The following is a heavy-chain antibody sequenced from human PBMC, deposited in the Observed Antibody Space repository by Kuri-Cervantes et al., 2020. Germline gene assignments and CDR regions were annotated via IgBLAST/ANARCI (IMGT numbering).Heavy chain of an antibody. CDR3: AGKSYRPGETDY. CDR1: GGTISSSRYY. CDR2: IYYSGST. D-gene: IGHD3-16*02. J-gene: IGHJ4*02. Sequence: SGTLSLTCTVFGGTISSSRYYWCWIRQPPGKGLDLIGNIYYSGSTYYNPSLKSRATIYVDTSKNQFSLKLSSVTAADTAVYYCAGKSYRPGETDYWGQGTLVTVSS. V-gene: IGHV4-39*01.